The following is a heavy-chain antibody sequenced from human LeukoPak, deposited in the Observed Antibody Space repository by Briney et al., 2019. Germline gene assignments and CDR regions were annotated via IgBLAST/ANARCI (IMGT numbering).Heavy chain of an antibody. D-gene: IGHD5-18*01. J-gene: IGHJ4*02. Sequence: KASETLSLTCTVSGGSISGYYWNWIRQTPGKGLEWIGYIYYSGRTNYNPSLKSRVTISIDTSKNQFSLTLSSVTTADAAVYYCARGQKYRNGYTVTELGSGYFAYWGQGTLVTVSS. CDR3: ARGQKYRNGYTVTELGSGYFAY. CDR2: IYYSGRT. V-gene: IGHV4-59*01. CDR1: GGSISGYY.